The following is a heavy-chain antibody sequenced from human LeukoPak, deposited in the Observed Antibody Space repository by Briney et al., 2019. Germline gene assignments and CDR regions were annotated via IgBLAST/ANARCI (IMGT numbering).Heavy chain of an antibody. CDR2: IYYSGSP. J-gene: IGHJ3*01. CDR3: AGDVMSTALDAFDV. D-gene: IGHD1-1*01. Sequence: PSETLSLTCNVSGGSISCCYWSWIRQPPGKGLELIGYIYYSGSPTYNPSLKSRVTISVDTSKNQFSLQLSSVTAADTAVYYCAGDVMSTALDAFDVWGQGTMVTVSS. CDR1: GGSISCCY. V-gene: IGHV4-59*01.